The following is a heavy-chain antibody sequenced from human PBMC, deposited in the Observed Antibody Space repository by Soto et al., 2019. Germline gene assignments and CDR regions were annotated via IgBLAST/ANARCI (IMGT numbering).Heavy chain of an antibody. Sequence: EVQLVESGGGLVQPGGSPRLSCEAYGFTFRNYDMHWVRQGTGKGLEWVSGISAAGDPDYADSVEDRFTISRDNAQNSFFLQMNSLRVGDTAVYYCARTDRDFYGLDVWGQGTTVIVSS. J-gene: IGHJ6*02. V-gene: IGHV3-13*05. CDR3: ARTDRDFYGLDV. CDR1: GFTFRNYD. CDR2: ISAAGDP.